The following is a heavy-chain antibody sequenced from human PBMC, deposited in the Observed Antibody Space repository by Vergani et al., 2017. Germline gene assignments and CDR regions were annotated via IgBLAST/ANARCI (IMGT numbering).Heavy chain of an antibody. CDR2: ISVPGLST. D-gene: IGHD3-16*01. CDR1: GFTFINSA. CDR3: VKDNDYDSDGPFDL. V-gene: IGHV3-23*01. Sequence: EVHLLESGGGLVQSGGSLRLSCAASGFTFINSAVSWVRQAPGRGLAWVSSISVPGLSTYYADSVKGRFSISRDNAKKAGFLQMNNLRHEDTSLYFCVKDNDYDSDGPFDLWGRGTLVTVSS. J-gene: IGHJ2*01.